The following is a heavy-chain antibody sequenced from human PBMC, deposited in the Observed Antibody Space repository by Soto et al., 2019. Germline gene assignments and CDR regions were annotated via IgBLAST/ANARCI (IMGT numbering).Heavy chain of an antibody. J-gene: IGHJ5*02. CDR3: ARDYGSGSPYNWFDP. CDR2: IYPGDSDT. V-gene: IGHV5-51*01. Sequence: PGESLKISCKGSGYSFTSYWIGWVCQMPGKGLEWMGIIYPGDSDTRYSPSFQGQVTISADKSISTAYLQWSSLKASDTAMYYCARDYGSGSPYNWFDPWGQGTLVTVSS. D-gene: IGHD3-10*01. CDR1: GYSFTSYW.